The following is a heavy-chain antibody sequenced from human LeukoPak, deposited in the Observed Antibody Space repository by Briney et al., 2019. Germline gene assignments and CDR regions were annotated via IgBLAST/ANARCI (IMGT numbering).Heavy chain of an antibody. J-gene: IGHJ4*02. V-gene: IGHV1-18*01. CDR3: ARSGYSYGYAHFDY. CDR2: ISAYKGNT. CDR1: GYTFTSYG. Sequence: ASVKVSCKASGYTFTSYGITWVRQAPGQGLEWMGWISAYKGNTNYAQKLQGRVTMTTDTSTSTAYMELRSLRSDGTAVYYCARSGYSYGYAHFDYWGQGTLVTVSS. D-gene: IGHD5-18*01.